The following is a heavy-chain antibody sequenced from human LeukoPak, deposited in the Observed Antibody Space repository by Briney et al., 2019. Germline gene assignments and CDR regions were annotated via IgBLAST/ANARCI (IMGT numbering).Heavy chain of an antibody. J-gene: IGHJ4*02. CDR1: GFTFSSYW. V-gene: IGHV3-7*03. Sequence: GGSLRLSCAASGFTFSSYWMSWVRQAPGKGLEWVANIKQDGSEKYYVDSVKGRFTISRDNAKNSLCLQMNSLRAEDTAVYYCARDMSSGWYDYWGQGTLVTVSS. D-gene: IGHD6-19*01. CDR3: ARDMSSGWYDY. CDR2: IKQDGSEK.